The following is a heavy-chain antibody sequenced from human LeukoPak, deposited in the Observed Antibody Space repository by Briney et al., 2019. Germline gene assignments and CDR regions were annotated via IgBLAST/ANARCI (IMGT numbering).Heavy chain of an antibody. Sequence: ASVKVSCKASGFTFTNYYMHWVRQAPGQGLEWMGIINPSGGGTSYAQKFQGRVTMTRDTSTSTVYMELSSLSSEDTAVYYCARDLKGGLWFGWGQGTLITVSS. CDR1: GFTFTNYY. D-gene: IGHD3-10*01. V-gene: IGHV1-46*01. CDR2: INPSGGGT. CDR3: ARDLKGGLWFG. J-gene: IGHJ4*02.